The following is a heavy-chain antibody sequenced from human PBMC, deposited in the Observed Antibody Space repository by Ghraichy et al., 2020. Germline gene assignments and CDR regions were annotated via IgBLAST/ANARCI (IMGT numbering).Heavy chain of an antibody. J-gene: IGHJ4*02. Sequence: GGSLRLSCAASGFTFSSYGMHWVRQAPGKGLEWVAVISYDGSNKYYADSVKGRFTISRDNSKNTLYLQMNSLRAEDTAVYYCAKNGYSSSLILDYWGQGTLVTVSS. V-gene: IGHV3-30*18. CDR2: ISYDGSNK. D-gene: IGHD6-6*01. CDR3: AKNGYSSSLILDY. CDR1: GFTFSSYG.